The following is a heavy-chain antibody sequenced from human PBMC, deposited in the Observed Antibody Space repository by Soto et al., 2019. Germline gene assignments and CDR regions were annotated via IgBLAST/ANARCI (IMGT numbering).Heavy chain of an antibody. CDR2: IYYRGST. Sequence: QLQLQESGPGLVKPSETLSLTCTVSGGSISSSSYYWGWIRQPPGKGLEWIGSIYYRGSTYYNPSLKRRVTISVDTSKHQFSLKLSSVTAGDTAVYFCARNNGPWYCGGVCPKSYADCWGQGTLLTVSS. CDR1: GGSISSSSYY. V-gene: IGHV4-39*01. J-gene: IGHJ4*02. D-gene: IGHD2-21*02. CDR3: ARNNGPWYCGGVCPKSYADC.